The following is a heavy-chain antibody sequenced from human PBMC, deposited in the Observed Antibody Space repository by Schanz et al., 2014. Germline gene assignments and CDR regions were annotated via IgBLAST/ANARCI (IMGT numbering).Heavy chain of an antibody. D-gene: IGHD3-3*01. V-gene: IGHV1-46*01. CDR3: VTEKRMESGTWAKAFDI. Sequence: QVQLVQSGAEVKKPGASVKVSCKASGYTFTSYYMHWVRQAPGQGLEWMGIINPSGGSTSYAQKFQGRVTMTRDTSTSTVYMELSSLRSGDTAVYYCVTEKRMESGTWAKAFDIWGQGTWVTVSS. CDR1: GYTFTSYY. CDR2: INPSGGST. J-gene: IGHJ3*02.